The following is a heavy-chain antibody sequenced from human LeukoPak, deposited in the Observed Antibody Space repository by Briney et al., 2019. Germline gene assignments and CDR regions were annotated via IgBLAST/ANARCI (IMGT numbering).Heavy chain of an antibody. D-gene: IGHD6-13*01. V-gene: IGHV3-23*01. CDR2: ISGSGGST. Sequence: QPGGSLRLSCAASGFTFSSYVMSWVRQAPGKGLEWVSAISGSGGSTYYADSVKGRFTISRDNSQNTLYLQMNSLRAEDTAVYYCAKDQGIAAAGTLGALDMDVWGKGTTVTVSS. J-gene: IGHJ6*03. CDR1: GFTFSSYV. CDR3: AKDQGIAAAGTLGALDMDV.